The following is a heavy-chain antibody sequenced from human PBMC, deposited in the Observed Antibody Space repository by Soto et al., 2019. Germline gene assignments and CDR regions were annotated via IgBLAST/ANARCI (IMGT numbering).Heavy chain of an antibody. Sequence: SETLSLTCAVYGGSFSGYYWSWIRQPPGKGLEWIGEINHSGSTNYNPSLKSRVTISVDTSKNQFSLKLSSVTAADTAVYYCAKDLYYDSSGYPYYFDYWGQGTLVTVSS. CDR1: GGSFSGYY. CDR3: AKDLYYDSSGYPYYFDY. J-gene: IGHJ4*02. V-gene: IGHV4-34*01. CDR2: INHSGST. D-gene: IGHD3-22*01.